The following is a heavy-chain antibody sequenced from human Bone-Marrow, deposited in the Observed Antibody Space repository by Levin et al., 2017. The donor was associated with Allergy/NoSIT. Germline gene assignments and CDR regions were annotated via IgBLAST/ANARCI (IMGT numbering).Heavy chain of an antibody. CDR2: IWSEGSDK. CDR3: AKDHHVVVVAAIDS. D-gene: IGHD2-15*01. CDR1: GFTFRSYG. Sequence: GGSLRLSCAASGFTFRSYGMHWVRQAPGKGLEWVALIWSEGSDKFYADSVKGRFTISRDNSKNTLYLQMDSLRPEDTAVYYCAKDHHVVVVAAIDSRGQGTLVTVSA. V-gene: IGHV3-30*02. J-gene: IGHJ4*02.